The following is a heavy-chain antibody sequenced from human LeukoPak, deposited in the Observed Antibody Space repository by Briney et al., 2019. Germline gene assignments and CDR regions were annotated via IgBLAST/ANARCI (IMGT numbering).Heavy chain of an antibody. V-gene: IGHV1-69*13. D-gene: IGHD2-15*01. CDR3: ARGSALLALSFDY. CDR1: GGTFSSYA. J-gene: IGHJ4*02. Sequence: SVKVSCKASGGTFSSYAISWVRQAPGQGLEWMGGIIPIFGTANYAQKFQGRVTIAADESTSTAYMELSSLGSEDTAVYYCARGSALLALSFDYWGQGTLVTVSS. CDR2: IIPIFGTA.